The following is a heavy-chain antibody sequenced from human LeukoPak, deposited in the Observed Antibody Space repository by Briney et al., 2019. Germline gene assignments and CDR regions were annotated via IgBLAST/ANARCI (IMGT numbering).Heavy chain of an antibody. J-gene: IGHJ4*02. CDR3: ARESGGHDY. Sequence: PGGSLRLSCAASGITFSSFAMTWLRQAPGEGLEWVSVISGSGDTTYYADSVKGRFTISRDNSKNTLYLQMNSLRVEDTAIYHCARESGGHDYWGQGTLVTVSS. CDR1: GITFSSFA. CDR2: ISGSGDTT. V-gene: IGHV3-23*01. D-gene: IGHD1-1*01.